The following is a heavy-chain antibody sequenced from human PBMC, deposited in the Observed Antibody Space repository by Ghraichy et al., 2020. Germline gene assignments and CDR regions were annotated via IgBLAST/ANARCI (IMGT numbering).Heavy chain of an antibody. Sequence: GGSLRLSCAASGFILSSYPMSWVRQAPGKGLEWVSGISGGGANTYYADSVKGRFTISTDNSKNTLYLQMDSLRAEDTAIYYCAKLNWGGDRAWGQGTLVTVSS. V-gene: IGHV3-23*01. CDR2: ISGGGANT. CDR1: GFILSSYP. D-gene: IGHD7-27*01. J-gene: IGHJ4*02. CDR3: AKLNWGGDRA.